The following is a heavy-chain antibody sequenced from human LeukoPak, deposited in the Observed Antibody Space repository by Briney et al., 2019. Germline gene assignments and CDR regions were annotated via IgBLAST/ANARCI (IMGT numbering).Heavy chain of an antibody. D-gene: IGHD5-18*01. CDR3: AKAHRIQLWSYFDY. V-gene: IGHV3-9*01. J-gene: IGHJ4*02. Sequence: GGSLRLSCAASGFTFDDYAMHWVRQAPGKGLEWVSGISWNSGSIGYADSVKGRFTISRDNAKNSLYLQMNSLRAEDTALYYCAKAHRIQLWSYFDYWGQGTLVTVSS. CDR1: GFTFDDYA. CDR2: ISWNSGSI.